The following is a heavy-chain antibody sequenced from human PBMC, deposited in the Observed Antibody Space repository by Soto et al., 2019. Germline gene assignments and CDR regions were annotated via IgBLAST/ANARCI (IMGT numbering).Heavy chain of an antibody. CDR3: ARSPRSSPYFDY. D-gene: IGHD6-13*01. CDR1: GYTFSNFW. Sequence: PGESLKISCHCSGYTFSNFWITWVRQLPWKGLEYMGIIYPGDSETRYSPSFHGKVTISADRSIGTAYLQWSSLEASDSAFYFCARSPRSSPYFDYWGQGALVTVSS. V-gene: IGHV5-51*01. J-gene: IGHJ4*02. CDR2: IYPGDSET.